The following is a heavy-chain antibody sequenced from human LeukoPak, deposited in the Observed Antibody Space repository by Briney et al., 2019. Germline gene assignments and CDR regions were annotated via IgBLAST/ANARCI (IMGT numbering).Heavy chain of an antibody. CDR3: TRGKLLFLERLFPSDS. Sequence: PGRSLKLSCKTSGFNLGDYGVTWVRQAPGKGLEWVGFIRSKVYGGTTEYAASVKGRFTISRDDSEGIAYLQMNSLRIEDTAVYYCTRGKLLFLERLFPSDSWGQGTLVIVSS. J-gene: IGHJ4*02. CDR1: GFNLGDYG. D-gene: IGHD3-3*01. CDR2: IRSKVYGGTT. V-gene: IGHV3-49*04.